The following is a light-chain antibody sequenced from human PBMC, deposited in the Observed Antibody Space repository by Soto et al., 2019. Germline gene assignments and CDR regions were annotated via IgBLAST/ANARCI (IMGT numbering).Light chain of an antibody. CDR2: LTS. CDR3: HQRQSWPRT. J-gene: IGKJ1*01. Sequence: EIVLTQSPTTLASFPGYRFTLSCRASQAVNTRLAWYQHKPGQAPRLLIYLTSNRAAGIPARFSGSGYETDFTLTISDVEPEDFAVYYCHQRQSWPRTFGHGTKVDIK. V-gene: IGKV3-11*01. CDR1: QAVNTR.